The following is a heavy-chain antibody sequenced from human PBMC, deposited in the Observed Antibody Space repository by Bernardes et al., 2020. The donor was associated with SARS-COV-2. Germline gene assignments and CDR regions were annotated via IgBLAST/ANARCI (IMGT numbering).Heavy chain of an antibody. D-gene: IGHD3-16*02. CDR2: IKSKTDGGTT. V-gene: IGHV3-15*01. CDR1: GFTFSNAW. CDR3: TTDRSYDYVWGSYRYPDY. Sequence: GGSLRLSRAASGFTFSNAWMSWVRQAPGKGLEWVGRIKSKTDGGTTDYAAPVKGRFTISRDDSKNTLYLQMNSLKTEDTAVYYCTTDRSYDYVWGSYRYPDYGGQGTLVTVSS. J-gene: IGHJ4*02.